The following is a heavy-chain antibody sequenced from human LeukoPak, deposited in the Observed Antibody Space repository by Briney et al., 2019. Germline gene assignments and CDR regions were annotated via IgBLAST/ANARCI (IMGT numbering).Heavy chain of an antibody. CDR1: GFTFSSYG. D-gene: IGHD3-3*01. Sequence: PGRSLRLSCAASGFTFSSYGMHWVRQAPGKGLEWVAVISYDGSNKYYADSVKGRFTISRDNSKNTLYLQMNSLRAEDTAVYYCAREYYDFWSGYYNYYYYGMDVWGQGTTVTVSS. CDR2: ISYDGSNK. J-gene: IGHJ6*02. CDR3: AREYYDFWSGYYNYYYYGMDV. V-gene: IGHV3-30*03.